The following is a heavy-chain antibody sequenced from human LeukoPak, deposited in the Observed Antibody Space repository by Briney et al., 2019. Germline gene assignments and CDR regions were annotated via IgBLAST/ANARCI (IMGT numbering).Heavy chain of an antibody. Sequence: PGGSLRLSCAASGFTFSSYWMSWVSQAPGKGLEWVANIKQDGSEKYYVDSVKGRFTISRDNAKNPLYLQMNSLRAEDTAVYYCARGRWWHYYGSGFGAFDIWGQGTMVTVSS. CDR1: GFTFSSYW. CDR3: ARGRWWHYYGSGFGAFDI. J-gene: IGHJ3*02. CDR2: IKQDGSEK. V-gene: IGHV3-7*04. D-gene: IGHD3-10*01.